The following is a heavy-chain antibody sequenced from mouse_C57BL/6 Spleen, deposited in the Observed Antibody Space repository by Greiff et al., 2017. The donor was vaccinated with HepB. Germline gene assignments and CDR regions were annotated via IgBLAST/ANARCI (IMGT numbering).Heavy chain of an antibody. Sequence: VQLQQPGAELVKPGASVKMSCKASGYTFTSYWITWVKQRPGQGLEWIGDIYPGSGSTNYNEKFKSKATLTVDTSSSTAYMQLSSLTSEDSAVYYCARGLTGLFYFDYWGQGTTLTVSS. D-gene: IGHD4-1*01. J-gene: IGHJ2*01. CDR2: IYPGSGST. V-gene: IGHV1-55*01. CDR1: GYTFTSYW. CDR3: ARGLTGLFYFDY.